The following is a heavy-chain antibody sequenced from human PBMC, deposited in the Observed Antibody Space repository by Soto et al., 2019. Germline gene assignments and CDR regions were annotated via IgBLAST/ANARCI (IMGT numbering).Heavy chain of an antibody. V-gene: IGHV4-59*08. J-gene: IGHJ3*02. CDR1: GGPINRSY. CDR3: ARLYGLEAFDI. CDR2: IYYSGST. D-gene: IGHD3-16*02. Sequence: SESLPLTCTDSGGPINRSYWRWIRQPPGKGLEWIGYIYYSGSTNYNPSLKSRVTISVDTSKNQFSLKLSSVTAADTAVYYCARLYGLEAFDIWGQGTMVT.